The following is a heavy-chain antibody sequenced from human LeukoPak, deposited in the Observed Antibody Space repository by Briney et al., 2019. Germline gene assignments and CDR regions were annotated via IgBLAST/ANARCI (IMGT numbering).Heavy chain of an antibody. Sequence: SETLSLTCAVYGGSFSGYYWSWIRQPPGKGLEWIGSIYYSGSTYYNPSLKSRVTISVDTSKNQLSLKLSSVTAADTAVYYCASTVDIVVVPAAFFDIWGQGTMVTVSS. V-gene: IGHV4-34*01. D-gene: IGHD2-2*01. J-gene: IGHJ3*02. CDR1: GGSFSGYY. CDR3: ASTVDIVVVPAAFFDI. CDR2: IYYSGST.